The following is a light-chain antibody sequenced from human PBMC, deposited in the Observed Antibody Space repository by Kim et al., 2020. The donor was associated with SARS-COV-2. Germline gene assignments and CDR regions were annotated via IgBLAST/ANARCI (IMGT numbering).Light chain of an antibody. CDR1: SLRSFY. CDR3: NSRDSSDNHWV. Sequence: SSELTQDPAVSVALGQTVRITCQGDSLRSFYASWYQQKPGQAPLLVIYGKNSRPSGIPDRFSGSSSGNTASLTIAGARAEDEADYYCNSRDSSDNHWVFGGRTKLTVL. V-gene: IGLV3-19*01. CDR2: GKN. J-gene: IGLJ3*02.